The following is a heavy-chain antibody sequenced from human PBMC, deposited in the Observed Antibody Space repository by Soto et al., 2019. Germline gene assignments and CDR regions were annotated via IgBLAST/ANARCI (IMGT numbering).Heavy chain of an antibody. CDR3: ARASYGDFHIGY. CDR2: ISYDGSNK. CDR1: GFTFSSYA. V-gene: IGHV3-30-3*01. Sequence: QVQLVESGGGVVQPGRSLRLSCAASGFTFSSYAMHWVRQAPGKGLEWVAVISYDGSNKYYADSVKGRFTISRDNSKNTLYLQMNSLRAEDTAVYYCARASYGDFHIGYWGQGTLVTVSS. J-gene: IGHJ4*02. D-gene: IGHD4-17*01.